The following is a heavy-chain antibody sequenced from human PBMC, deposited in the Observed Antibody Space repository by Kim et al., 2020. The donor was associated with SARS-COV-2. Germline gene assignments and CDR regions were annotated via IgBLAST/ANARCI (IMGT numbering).Heavy chain of an antibody. Sequence: GESLKISCKGSGYSFTSYWIGWVRQMPGKGLEWMGIIYPGDSDTRYIPSFQGQVTISADKSISTAYLQWSSLKASDTAMYYCARRPGGGVAGPEFDYWGQGTLVTVSS. V-gene: IGHV5-51*01. CDR3: ARRPGGGVAGPEFDY. J-gene: IGHJ4*02. D-gene: IGHD6-19*01. CDR1: GYSFTSYW. CDR2: IYPGDSDT.